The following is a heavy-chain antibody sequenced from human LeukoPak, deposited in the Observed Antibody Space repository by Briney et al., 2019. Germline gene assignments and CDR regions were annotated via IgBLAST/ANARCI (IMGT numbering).Heavy chain of an antibody. J-gene: IGHJ4*02. CDR1: GFTFSSYA. V-gene: IGHV3-23*01. CDR3: AKGCGSTSCWVLDY. D-gene: IGHD2-2*01. Sequence: GGSLRLSCAASGFTFSSYAMSWVRQAPGKGLEWVSGISGSGGSTYYADSVKGRFTISRDNAKNTLYLQMNSLRAEDTAVYYCAKGCGSTSCWVLDYWGQGTLVTVSS. CDR2: ISGSGGST.